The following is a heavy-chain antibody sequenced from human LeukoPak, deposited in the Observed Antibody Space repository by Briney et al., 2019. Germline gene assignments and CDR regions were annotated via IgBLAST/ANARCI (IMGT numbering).Heavy chain of an antibody. Sequence: GSLRLSCAASGFTFSSYAMHWVRQAPGKGLEWVAVISYDGSNKYYADSVKGRFTISRDNSKNTLYLQMNSLRAEDTAEYYCARDLPRLTTLDYWGQGTLVTVSS. CDR2: ISYDGSNK. D-gene: IGHD4-11*01. CDR3: ARDLPRLTTLDY. V-gene: IGHV3-30-3*01. J-gene: IGHJ4*02. CDR1: GFTFSSYA.